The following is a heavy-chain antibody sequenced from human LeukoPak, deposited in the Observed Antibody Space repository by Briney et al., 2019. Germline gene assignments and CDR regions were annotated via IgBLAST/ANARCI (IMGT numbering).Heavy chain of an antibody. V-gene: IGHV1-46*01. J-gene: IGHJ4*02. CDR3: ARVRQLAEIDY. Sequence: GASVKVSCKASGYTFTSYYMHWVRQAPGQGLEWMGVINPSGGSTSYAQKFQGRVTMTRDTSTSTVYMELSSLRSEDTAVYYCARVRQLAEIDYWGQGTLVTVSS. CDR1: GYTFTSYY. D-gene: IGHD6-13*01. CDR2: INPSGGST.